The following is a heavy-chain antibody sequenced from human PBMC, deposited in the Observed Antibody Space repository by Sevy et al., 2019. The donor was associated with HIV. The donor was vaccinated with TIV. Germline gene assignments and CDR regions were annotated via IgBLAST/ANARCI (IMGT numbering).Heavy chain of an antibody. CDR2: IKSKADGGTI. Sequence: GGSLRLSCVGSGFRFGSQAMSWVRQAPGKGLEWLGRIKSKADGGTIDYAAPVKGRFSISRDDSKNTLYLQMNNLKTEDTGVYYCSTDPIIVLLVTDGMDVWGQGTSVTVSS. CDR1: GFRFGSQA. D-gene: IGHD2-8*02. J-gene: IGHJ6*02. V-gene: IGHV3-15*01. CDR3: STDPIIVLLVTDGMDV.